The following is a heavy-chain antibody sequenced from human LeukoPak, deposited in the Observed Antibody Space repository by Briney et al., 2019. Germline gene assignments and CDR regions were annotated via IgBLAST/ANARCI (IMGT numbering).Heavy chain of an antibody. CDR2: IIPIFGTA. D-gene: IGHD2-15*01. V-gene: IGHV1-69*05. J-gene: IGHJ4*02. CDR1: GGTFSSYA. Sequence: ASVKVSCKASGGTFSSYAISWVRQAPGQGLEWMGRIIPIFGTANYAQKFQGRVTITTDEPTSTAYMELSSLRSEDTAVYYCAKSRGYCSGGSCYSSDFDYWGQGTLVTVSS. CDR3: AKSRGYCSGGSCYSSDFDY.